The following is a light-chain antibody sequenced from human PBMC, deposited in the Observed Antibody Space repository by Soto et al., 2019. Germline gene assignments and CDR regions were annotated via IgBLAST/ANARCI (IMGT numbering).Light chain of an antibody. CDR1: SSDVGGYNY. CDR3: CSYAGSVV. J-gene: IGLJ2*01. V-gene: IGLV2-11*01. CDR2: DVS. Sequence: QSVLTQPRSVSGSPGQSVTISCTGTSSDVGGYNYVSWYQQHPGKAPQLMIYDVSKRPSGVPDRFSGSKSGNTASLTISGLQAEDEADYYCCSYAGSVVFGGGTKVTVL.